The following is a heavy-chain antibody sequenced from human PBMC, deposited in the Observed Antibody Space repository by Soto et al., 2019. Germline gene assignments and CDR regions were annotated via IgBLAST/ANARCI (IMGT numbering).Heavy chain of an antibody. J-gene: IGHJ6*02. CDR2: IYSGGYT. V-gene: IGHV3-53*01. Sequence: EVQLVESGGGLIQPGGSLRLSCAASGFTVSSNYMSWVRQAPGKGLEWVSVIYSGGYTYYADSVKGRFAISRDNSKNTLYLKMNRRRAEDTAVYYCARERYGMDVWGQGTTVTVS. CDR3: ARERYGMDV. CDR1: GFTVSSNY.